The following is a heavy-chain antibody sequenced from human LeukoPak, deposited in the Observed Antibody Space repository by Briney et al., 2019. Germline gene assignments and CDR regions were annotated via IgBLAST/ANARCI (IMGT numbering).Heavy chain of an antibody. D-gene: IGHD3-22*01. J-gene: IGHJ4*02. CDR2: ISAYNGNT. CDR1: GYTFTSYG. CDR3: ARGAPYDSSGSRSRAFDY. Sequence: GASVNVSCKASGYTFTSYGISWVRQAPGQGLEWMGWISAYNGNTNYAQKLQGRVTMTTDTSTSTAYMELRSLRSDDTAVYYCARGAPYDSSGSRSRAFDYWGQGTLVTVSS. V-gene: IGHV1-18*01.